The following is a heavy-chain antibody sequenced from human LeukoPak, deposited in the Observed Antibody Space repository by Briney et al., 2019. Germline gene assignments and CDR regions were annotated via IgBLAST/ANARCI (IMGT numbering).Heavy chain of an antibody. Sequence: ASVKISCKASGYTFTKSYIHWVRQAPGQRLEWMGLINPGGDNTNYAQNFQGRVTMTSDTSARTAYMELSRLRSDDTAVYYCAREDSTHWGQGTLVTVSS. CDR1: GYTFTKSY. CDR2: INPGGDNT. J-gene: IGHJ4*02. CDR3: AREDSTH. V-gene: IGHV1-46*01. D-gene: IGHD2/OR15-2a*01.